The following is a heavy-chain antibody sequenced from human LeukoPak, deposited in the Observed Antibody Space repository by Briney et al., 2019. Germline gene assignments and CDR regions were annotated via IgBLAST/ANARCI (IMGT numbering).Heavy chain of an antibody. D-gene: IGHD6-13*01. CDR1: GFTFSDYY. V-gene: IGHV3-11*01. CDR2: ISSSGSTT. Sequence: PGGSLRLSCAASGFTFSDYYMSWIRQAPGKGLEWVSYISSSGSTTYYADSVKGRFTISRDNAKNSLYLQMNSLRADDTAVYYLATEAAAVTPDSWGRGTLVTVSS. CDR3: ATEAAAVTPDS. J-gene: IGHJ5*01.